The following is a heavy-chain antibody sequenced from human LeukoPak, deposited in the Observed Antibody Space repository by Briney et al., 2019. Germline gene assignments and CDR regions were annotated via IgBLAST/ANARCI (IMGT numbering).Heavy chain of an antibody. J-gene: IGHJ4*02. D-gene: IGHD4-23*01. CDR3: ARDNSGNLDF. Sequence: SQTLSLTCTVSGGSISSGGYYWSWIRQHPGKGLEWIGYIYYSGSTYYNPSLKSRVTISVDKSKNQFSLKLSSVTAADTAVYYCARDNSGNLDFWGQGTLVTVSS. CDR2: IYYSGST. CDR1: GGSISSGGYY. V-gene: IGHV4-31*03.